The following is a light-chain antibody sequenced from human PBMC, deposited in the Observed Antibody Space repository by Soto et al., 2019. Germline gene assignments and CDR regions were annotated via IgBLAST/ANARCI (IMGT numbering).Light chain of an antibody. CDR1: QSISIN. CDR3: QHSDNWPRT. Sequence: EIVMTQSPATLSVSPGERATLSCRASQSISINLAWFQQKPGQAPSLLIFGASTRVTGIPARFSGSGSGTEFTLTISSLQSEDFAVYYCQHSDNWPRTFGQGTKVEIK. CDR2: GAS. J-gene: IGKJ1*01. V-gene: IGKV3-15*01.